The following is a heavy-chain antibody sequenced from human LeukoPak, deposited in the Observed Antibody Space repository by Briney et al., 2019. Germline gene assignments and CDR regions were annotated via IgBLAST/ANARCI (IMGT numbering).Heavy chain of an antibody. J-gene: IGHJ3*01. D-gene: IGHD2/OR15-2a*01. Sequence: SGPTLVNPTQTLTLTCTFSGFSLTTSAVRVGWIRQPPGRALEWLALIYWDDDKRYSPSLKSRLTITKDTSKNQVVLTMTNMDPVDTATYYCAHLLPPDAFDVWGQGTMVTVSS. CDR2: IYWDDDK. CDR1: GFSLTTSAVR. CDR3: AHLLPPDAFDV. V-gene: IGHV2-5*02.